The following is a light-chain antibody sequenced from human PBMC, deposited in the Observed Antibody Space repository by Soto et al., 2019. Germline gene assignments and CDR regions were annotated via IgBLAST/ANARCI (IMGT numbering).Light chain of an antibody. CDR1: QNIRTW. Sequence: DIQMTQSPSTLSACVGDRVTISCRASQNIRTWLAWYQQRPGKAPKILIFDASTLESGVPSRFSGSESGLEFTLTISSLQPDDFATYYCQQYYTYPWTFGQGTKVDIK. CDR3: QQYYTYPWT. CDR2: DAS. V-gene: IGKV1-5*01. J-gene: IGKJ1*01.